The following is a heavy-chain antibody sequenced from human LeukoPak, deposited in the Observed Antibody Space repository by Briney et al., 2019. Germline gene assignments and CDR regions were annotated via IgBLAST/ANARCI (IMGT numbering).Heavy chain of an antibody. J-gene: IGHJ3*02. D-gene: IGHD3-10*01. CDR2: IYTSGST. CDR3: ARGDYYCSGSSYNSAFDI. Sequence: SQTLSLTCTVSGGSISTGTYYWSWIRQPAGKGLEWIGRIYTSGSTNYNPSLKSRVTTSVDTSKNQFSLKLNSVTAADTAVYYCARGDYYCSGSSYNSAFDIWGQGTMVTVSS. V-gene: IGHV4-61*02. CDR1: GGSISTGTYY.